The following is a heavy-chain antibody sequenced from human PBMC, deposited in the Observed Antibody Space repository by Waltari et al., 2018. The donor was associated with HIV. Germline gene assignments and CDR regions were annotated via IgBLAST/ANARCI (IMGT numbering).Heavy chain of an antibody. J-gene: IGHJ4*02. CDR3: AKIPWGLNSMVRIRSY. V-gene: IGHV3-30*02. D-gene: IGHD3-10*01. CDR1: GFTFSSYG. CDR2: IRYDGSNK. Sequence: QVQLVESGGGVVQPGGSLRLSCAASGFTFSSYGMHWVRQAPGKGLEWVAFIRYDGSNKYYADSVKGRFTISRDNSKNTLYLQMNSLRAEDTAVYYCAKIPWGLNSMVRIRSYWGQGTLVTVSS.